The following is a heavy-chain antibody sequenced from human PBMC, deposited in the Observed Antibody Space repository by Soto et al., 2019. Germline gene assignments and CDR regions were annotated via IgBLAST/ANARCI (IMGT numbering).Heavy chain of an antibody. CDR3: ASVVLGLGDYLRCIVI. V-gene: IGHV3-13*01. CDR1: GLTFSNYD. J-gene: IGHJ4*03. D-gene: IGHD1-26*01. CDR2: IGAASDT. Sequence: PGGSLRLSCAASGLTFSNYDMHWVRQAPGEGLEWVSGIGAASDTYYPVSVQGRFTVSRDNAKKSLYLQMNSLRAGDTAVYYCASVVLGLGDYLRCIVIWCQGTLGT.